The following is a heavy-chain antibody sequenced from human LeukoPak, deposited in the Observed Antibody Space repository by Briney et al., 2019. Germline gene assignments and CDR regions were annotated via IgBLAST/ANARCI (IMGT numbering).Heavy chain of an antibody. V-gene: IGHV4-39*07. CDR2: IYYSGST. J-gene: IGHJ4*02. Sequence: PSETLSLTCTVSGGSISSSNYYWGWIRQPPGKGLEWIGSIYYSGSTYYNPSLKSRVTISVDMSKNQFSLKLSSVTAADTAVYYCAIGYSYGPYYFDYWGQGTLVTVSS. CDR1: GGSISSSNYY. D-gene: IGHD5-18*01. CDR3: AIGYSYGPYYFDY.